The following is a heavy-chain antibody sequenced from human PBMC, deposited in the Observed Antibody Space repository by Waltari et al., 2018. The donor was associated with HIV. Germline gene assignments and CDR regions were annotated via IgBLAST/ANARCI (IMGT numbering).Heavy chain of an antibody. CDR2: VYSNDECTK. D-gene: IGHD3-3*01. CDR1: GFTFSNHA. CDR3: VRYMASFGVSSGIFDF. V-gene: IGHV3-33*01. Sequence: QVQLVESGGGVVQSGRSLRLSCAASGFTFSNHAIHWVRQAPGMGLEWVSVVYSNDECTKKYAESVKGRTTISRDNYKNTLYLQLNILRAADTAVYYCVRYMASFGVSSGIFDFWGQGTLVTVSS. J-gene: IGHJ4*02.